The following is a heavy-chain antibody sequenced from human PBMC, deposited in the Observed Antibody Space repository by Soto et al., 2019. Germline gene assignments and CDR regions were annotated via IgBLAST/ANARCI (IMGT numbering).Heavy chain of an antibody. CDR1: GGTFSSYA. D-gene: IGHD3-10*01. V-gene: IGHV1-69*13. J-gene: IGHJ6*02. Sequence: ASVKVSCKASGGTFSSYAISWVRQAPGQGLEWMGGIIPIFGTANYAQKFQGRVTITADESTSTAYMELSSLRSEDTAVYYCAKSISTSLSYYYGMDVWGQGTTVTVSS. CDR2: IIPIFGTA. CDR3: AKSISTSLSYYYGMDV.